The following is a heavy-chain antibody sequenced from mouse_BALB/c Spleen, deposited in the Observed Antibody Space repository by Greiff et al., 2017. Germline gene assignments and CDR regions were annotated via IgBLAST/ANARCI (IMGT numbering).Heavy chain of an antibody. CDR2: INPYNDGT. CDR3: AKGIYYYGSSLYAMDY. D-gene: IGHD1-1*01. CDR1: GYTFTSYV. Sequence: EVHLVESGPELVKPGASVKMSCKASGYTFTSYVMHWVKQKPGQGLEWIGYINPYNDGTKYNEKFKGKATLTSDKSSSTAYMELSSLTSEDSAVYYCAKGIYYYGSSLYAMDYWGQGTSVTVSS. V-gene: IGHV1-14*01. J-gene: IGHJ4*01.